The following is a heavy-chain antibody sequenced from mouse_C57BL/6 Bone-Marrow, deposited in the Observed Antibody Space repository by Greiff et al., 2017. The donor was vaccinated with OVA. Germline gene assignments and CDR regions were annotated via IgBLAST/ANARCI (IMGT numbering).Heavy chain of an antibody. CDR1: GFNIKDDY. CDR3: TTGRFITTVVGVDY. J-gene: IGHJ2*01. D-gene: IGHD1-1*01. V-gene: IGHV14-4*01. CDR2: IDPENGDT. Sequence: EVQLQQSGAELVRPGASVKLSCTASGFNIKDDYMPWVKQRPEQGLEWIGWIDPENGDTEYASKFQGKATITADTSSNTAYLQLSSLTSEDTAVYYCTTGRFITTVVGVDYWGQGTTLTVSS.